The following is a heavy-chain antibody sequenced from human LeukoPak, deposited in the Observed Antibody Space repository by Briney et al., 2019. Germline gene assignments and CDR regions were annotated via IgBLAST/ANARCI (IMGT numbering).Heavy chain of an antibody. CDR1: GFTFSSHG. J-gene: IGHJ4*02. CDR2: IWYDGRKS. Sequence: GGSLRLSCAASGFTFSSHGIDCVRQAPGKGLEWVGVIWYDGRKSDYAESVKGRFTISRDNSKNTVDLQMNSLRVEDTAVYYCARVSGHTSDFWGQGTLVTVSS. D-gene: IGHD3-10*01. V-gene: IGHV3-33*01. CDR3: ARVSGHTSDF.